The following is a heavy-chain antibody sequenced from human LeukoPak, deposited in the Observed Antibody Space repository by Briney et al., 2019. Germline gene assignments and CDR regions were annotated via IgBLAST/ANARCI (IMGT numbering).Heavy chain of an antibody. CDR1: GFTFSSYW. CDR3: ARGVPSGVDYFDY. D-gene: IGHD6-19*01. CDR2: IKQDGSEK. J-gene: IGHJ4*02. V-gene: IGHV3-7*01. Sequence: GGSLRLSCAASGFTFSSYWMSWVRQAPGKGLEWVANIKQDGSEKYYVDSVKGRFTISRDNAKNSLFLQMSSLRAEDTAVYFCARGVPSGVDYFDYWGQGTLVTASS.